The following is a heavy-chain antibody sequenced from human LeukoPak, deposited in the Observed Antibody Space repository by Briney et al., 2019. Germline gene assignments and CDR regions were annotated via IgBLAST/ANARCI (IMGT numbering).Heavy chain of an antibody. CDR3: AREGKGADIVVVPAAMRYYFDY. CDR1: GGTFSSYA. V-gene: IGHV1-69*05. CDR2: IIPIFGTA. Sequence: SVKVSCKASGGTFSSYAISWVRQAPGQGLEWMGGIIPIFGTANYAQKFQGRVTITTDESTSTAYMELSSLRSEDTAVYYCAREGKGADIVVVPAAMRYYFDYWGQGTLVTVSS. D-gene: IGHD2-2*01. J-gene: IGHJ4*02.